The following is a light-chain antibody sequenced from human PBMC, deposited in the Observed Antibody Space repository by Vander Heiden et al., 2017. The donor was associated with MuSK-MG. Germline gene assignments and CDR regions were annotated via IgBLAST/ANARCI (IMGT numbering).Light chain of an antibody. CDR1: QSVTSNH. CDR3: HEHGTSPLT. V-gene: IGKV3-20*01. J-gene: IGKJ4*01. CDR2: GAS. Sequence: EIVLTQSPGTLSLSPGERATLSCRASQSVTSNHLVWYQQRPGQAPRPLIFGASIRATPIPDRFSGSGSGTDFTLSIMRLEPEDIAMYYCHEHGTSPLTFGGGTKVEIK.